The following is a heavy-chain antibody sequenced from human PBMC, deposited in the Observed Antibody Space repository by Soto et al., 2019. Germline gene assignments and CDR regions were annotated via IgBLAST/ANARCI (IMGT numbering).Heavy chain of an antibody. J-gene: IGHJ4*02. V-gene: IGHV3-21*06. CDR1: GFTFTRFS. CDR3: ARESEDLTSNFDY. Sequence: GGSLRLSCAASGFTFTRFSMNWVRQAPGKGLEWVSSISSTTNYIYYGDSMKGRFTISRDNAKNSLYLEMNSLRAEDTAVYYFARESEDLTSNFDYWGQGTLVTVSS. CDR2: ISSTTNYI.